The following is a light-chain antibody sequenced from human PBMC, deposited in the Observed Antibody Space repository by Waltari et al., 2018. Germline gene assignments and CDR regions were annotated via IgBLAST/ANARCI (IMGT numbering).Light chain of an antibody. CDR1: QSVGRT. CDR3: QKYGTRPAT. CDR2: DAS. J-gene: IGKJ1*01. V-gene: IGKV3-20*01. Sequence: IVLTQSPASLSLSPGDRATLSCRASQSVGRTLAWYQQRPGQAPRLLIYDASSRATGIPDRVSGSESGTDFSLTISRLEPEDFAVYYCQKYGTRPATFGQGTKVEVK.